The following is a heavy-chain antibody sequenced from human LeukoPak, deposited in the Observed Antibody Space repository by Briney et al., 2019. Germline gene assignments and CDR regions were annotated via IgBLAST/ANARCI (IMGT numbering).Heavy chain of an antibody. CDR1: RFSFSKYA. CDR2: ISYDGGDM. J-gene: IGHJ3*02. V-gene: IGHV3-30*03. CDR3: AILARVDTFDI. Sequence: GRSLRLSCAASRFSFSKYAIHWVRQAPGKGLEWVAVISYDGGDMYYADSVKGRFTISRDNSKNTLYLQMNSLRAEDTAVYYCAILARVDTFDIWGQGTRVTVSS.